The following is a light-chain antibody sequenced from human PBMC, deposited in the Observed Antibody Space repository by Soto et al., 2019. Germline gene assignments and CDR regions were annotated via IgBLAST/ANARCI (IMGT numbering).Light chain of an antibody. CDR1: QSISTY. Sequence: DIQMTQSPSSLSASVGDRVTITCRAGQSISTYLNWYQQKSGKPPKLLISAASSLQSGVPSRFSGSGSGTDFTLTISSLQPEDFATYYCQQYNSYSQTFGQGTKVDIK. CDR2: AAS. V-gene: IGKV1-39*01. CDR3: QQYNSYSQT. J-gene: IGKJ1*01.